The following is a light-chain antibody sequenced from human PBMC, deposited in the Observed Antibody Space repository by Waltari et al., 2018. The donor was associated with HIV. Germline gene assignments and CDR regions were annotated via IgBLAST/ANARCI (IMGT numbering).Light chain of an antibody. CDR1: KSVSSRY. Sequence: IVFTPSPGTLSLSPGERATLSCTASKSVSSRYLAWYQQRPGPAPRLLIYDASTRATDSPDRFSGSGSGTDFTLSISRLEPEDFAVYYCQQAGSSGTFGQGTKVEIK. V-gene: IGKV3-20*01. CDR2: DAS. CDR3: QQAGSSGT. J-gene: IGKJ1*01.